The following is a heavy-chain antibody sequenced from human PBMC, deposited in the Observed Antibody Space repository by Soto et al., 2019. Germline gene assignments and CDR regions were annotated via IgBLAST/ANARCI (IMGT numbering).Heavy chain of an antibody. CDR3: AREVLPIYYYGMDV. D-gene: IGHD1-26*01. V-gene: IGHV1-2*02. Sequence: GASVKVSCKASGYSFTSLDINWVRQTAGQGLEWMGWINPNSGGTEYAQNFQGRVTKTRDTSIGTAYMELSRLRSDDTAGYYCAREVLPIYYYGMDVWGQGTTVTVSS. CDR2: INPNSGGT. CDR1: GYSFTSLD. J-gene: IGHJ6*02.